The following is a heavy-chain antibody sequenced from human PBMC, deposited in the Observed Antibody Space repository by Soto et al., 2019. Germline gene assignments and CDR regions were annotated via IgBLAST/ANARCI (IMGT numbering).Heavy chain of an antibody. D-gene: IGHD2-2*01. J-gene: IGHJ4*02. V-gene: IGHV4-4*02. CDR3: AKDGGPAYCNGPGCSAEHFDF. CDR2: IYHSGST. CDR1: GGSISSSNW. Sequence: SETLSLTCAVSGGSISSSNWWSWVRQPPGKGLEWIGEIYHSGSTNYNPSLKSRVTISVDKSKNQFSLKLSSVTAADTAVYYCAKDGGPAYCNGPGCSAEHFDFWGQGTQVTVSS.